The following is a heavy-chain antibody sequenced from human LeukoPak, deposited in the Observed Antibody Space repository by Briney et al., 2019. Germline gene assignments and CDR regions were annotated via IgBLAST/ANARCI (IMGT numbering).Heavy chain of an antibody. CDR2: ISSAAATT. V-gene: IGHV3-11*01. Sequence: PGGSLRLSCEASGFRFSDHYMAWVRQAPGKGLEWLSYISSAAATTYYPDFVKGRFTISRDNAKNLLFLEMNSLRVEDTAVYYCARDAAVLTGYPYWYFDLWGRGTLVTVSS. CDR1: GFRFSDHY. D-gene: IGHD3-9*01. J-gene: IGHJ2*01. CDR3: ARDAAVLTGYPYWYFDL.